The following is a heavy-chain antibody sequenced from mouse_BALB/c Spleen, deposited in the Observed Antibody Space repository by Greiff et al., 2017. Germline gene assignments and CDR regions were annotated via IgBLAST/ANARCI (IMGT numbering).Heavy chain of an antibody. CDR1: GYTFTNYW. V-gene: IGHV1-63*02. Sequence: VKLMESGAELVRPGTSVKISCKASGYTFTNYWLGWVKQRPGHGLEWIGDIYPGGGYTNYNEKFKGKATLTADTSSSTAYMQLSSLTSEDSAVYFCAGGGNYAMDYWGQGTSVTVSS. CDR3: AGGGNYAMDY. CDR2: IYPGGGYT. J-gene: IGHJ4*01.